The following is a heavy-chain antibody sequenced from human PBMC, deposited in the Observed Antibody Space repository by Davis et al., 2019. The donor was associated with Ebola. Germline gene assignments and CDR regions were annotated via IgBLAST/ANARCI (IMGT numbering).Heavy chain of an antibody. Sequence: ASVKVSCKASGYTFTSYGISWVRQAPGQGLEWMGWISASNGNTNYAQKLQGRVTMTTDTSTSTAYMELRSLRSDDTAVYYCARDGGYYDFWSGYSRPFDYWGQGTLVTVSS. CDR3: ARDGGYYDFWSGYSRPFDY. V-gene: IGHV1-18*01. J-gene: IGHJ4*02. CDR1: GYTFTSYG. D-gene: IGHD3-3*01. CDR2: ISASNGNT.